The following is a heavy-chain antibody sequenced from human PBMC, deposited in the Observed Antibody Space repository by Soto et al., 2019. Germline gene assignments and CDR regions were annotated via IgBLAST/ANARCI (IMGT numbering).Heavy chain of an antibody. Sequence: QVQLVQSGADVKTPGASVRVSCKASGYTFTGYYVHWVREAPGQGLEWMGWINPETGGTSYAQKFQGRVTLSRDTSINTAYLELSRLRFDDAAVYFCARARYQVISDGMDVWGQGTTVTVSS. V-gene: IGHV1-2*02. CDR2: INPETGGT. J-gene: IGHJ6*02. CDR1: GYTFTGYY. D-gene: IGHD2-2*01. CDR3: ARARYQVISDGMDV.